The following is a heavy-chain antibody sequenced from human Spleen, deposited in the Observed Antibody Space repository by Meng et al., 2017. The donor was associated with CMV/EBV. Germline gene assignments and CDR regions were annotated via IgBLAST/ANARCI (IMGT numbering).Heavy chain of an antibody. Sequence: GGSLRLSCAASGFTFSSYAMHWVRQAPGKGLEWVAVISYDGSNKYYADSVKGRFTISRDNSKNTLYLQMNSLRAEDTAVYYCARDLFLRVAGTLDYWGQGTLVTV. J-gene: IGHJ4*02. CDR2: ISYDGSNK. CDR1: GFTFSSYA. V-gene: IGHV3-30*04. CDR3: ARDLFLRVAGTLDY. D-gene: IGHD6-19*01.